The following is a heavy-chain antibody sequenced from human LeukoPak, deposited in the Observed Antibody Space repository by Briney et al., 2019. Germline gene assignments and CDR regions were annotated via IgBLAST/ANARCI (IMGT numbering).Heavy chain of an antibody. CDR1: GGSISSGTYY. V-gene: IGHV4-61*02. D-gene: IGHD5-18*01. Sequence: SQTLSLTCTVSGGSISSGTYYWSWIRQPAGKGLEWIGRIYTSGSTNYNPSLKSRVTISVDTSKNQFSLKLSSVTAADTAVYYCARESVDTAMVTGGTRVDYYYYYMDVWGKGTTVTVSS. J-gene: IGHJ6*03. CDR3: ARESVDTAMVTGGTRVDYYYYYMDV. CDR2: IYTSGST.